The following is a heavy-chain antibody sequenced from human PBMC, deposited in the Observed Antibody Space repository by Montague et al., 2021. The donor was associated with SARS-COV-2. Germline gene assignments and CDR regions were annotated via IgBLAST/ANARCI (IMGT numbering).Heavy chain of an antibody. V-gene: IGHV4-59*03. J-gene: IGHJ4*02. CDR2: IYYDGST. D-gene: IGHD1-26*01. CDR1: GGSIRSYY. CDR3: ARYGSYFEH. Sequence: SETLSLTCTVSGGSIRSYYWSWIRQTPGKGLEWIGYIYYDGSTNXSPSLKSRVTMPVDSSKNQFSLRLGSVTAADTAVYYCARYGSYFEHWGQGTLVTVSS.